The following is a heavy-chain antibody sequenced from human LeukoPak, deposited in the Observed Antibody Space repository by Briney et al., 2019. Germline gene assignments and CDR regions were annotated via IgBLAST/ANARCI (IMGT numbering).Heavy chain of an antibody. Sequence: GGSLRLSCAASGFTFSSYAMSWVRQAPGKGLEWVSAISGSGGSTYYADSVKGRFTISRDNSKNTLYLQMNSLRAEDTAVYYCARRHPSRHGDRRDAFDIWGQGTMVTVSS. D-gene: IGHD4-17*01. V-gene: IGHV3-23*01. J-gene: IGHJ3*02. CDR1: GFTFSSYA. CDR3: ARRHPSRHGDRRDAFDI. CDR2: ISGSGGST.